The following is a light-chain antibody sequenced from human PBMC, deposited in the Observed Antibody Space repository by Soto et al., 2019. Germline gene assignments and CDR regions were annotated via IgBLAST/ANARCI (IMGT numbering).Light chain of an antibody. CDR3: MEGTYWPKT. J-gene: IGKJ2*01. V-gene: IGKV2-30*02. CDR1: QSFVHSDGNTY. Sequence: DVVLTQSPLSLPVTLGQPASISRRSSQSFVHSDGNTYLHWFQQRPGQSPRRLIYRVSTRDSGVPDRFSGGGSGTDFTLKISRVEAEDVGVYYCMEGTYWPKTFGQGTKLEIK. CDR2: RVS.